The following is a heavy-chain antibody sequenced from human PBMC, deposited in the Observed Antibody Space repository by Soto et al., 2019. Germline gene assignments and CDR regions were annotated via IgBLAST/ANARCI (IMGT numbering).Heavy chain of an antibody. CDR3: ARERVVVVPAALKSEYYFDY. CDR1: GFTFSSYG. V-gene: IGHV3-33*01. D-gene: IGHD2-2*01. J-gene: IGHJ4*02. CDR2: IWYDGSNK. Sequence: QPGGSLRLSCAASGFTFSSYGMHWVRQAPGKGLEWVAVIWYDGSNKYYADSVKGRFTISRDNSKNTLYLQMNSLRAEDTAVYYCARERVVVVPAALKSEYYFDYWGQGTLVTSPQ.